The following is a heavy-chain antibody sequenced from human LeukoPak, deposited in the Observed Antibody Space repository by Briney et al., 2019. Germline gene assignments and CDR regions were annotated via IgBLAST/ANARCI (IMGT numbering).Heavy chain of an antibody. V-gene: IGHV4-38-2*02. CDR3: ARVSGLETIFGAITTMGWFDP. CDR1: GYSISSGFY. CDR2: IYHSGST. Sequence: SETLSLTCTVSGYSISSGFYWGWIRQPPGKGLEWIGSIYHSGSTYYNPSLKSRVTMSVDTSKNQFSLNLISVTAADTAVYYCARVSGLETIFGAITTMGWFDPWGQGTLVTVSS. J-gene: IGHJ5*02. D-gene: IGHD3-3*01.